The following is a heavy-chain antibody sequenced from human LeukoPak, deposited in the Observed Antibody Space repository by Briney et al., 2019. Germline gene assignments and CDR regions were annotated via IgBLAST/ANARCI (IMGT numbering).Heavy chain of an antibody. J-gene: IGHJ4*02. CDR1: VGSISSSSYY. CDR2: IYYSGST. V-gene: IGHV4-39*07. CDR3: ARVYSGSHFDY. D-gene: IGHD1-26*01. Sequence: PSETLSLTCTVSVGSISSSSYYWGWIRQPPGKGLEWIGSIYYSGSTYYNPSLKSRVTISVDTSKNQFSLKLSSVTAADTAVYYCARVYSGSHFDYWGQGTLVTVSS.